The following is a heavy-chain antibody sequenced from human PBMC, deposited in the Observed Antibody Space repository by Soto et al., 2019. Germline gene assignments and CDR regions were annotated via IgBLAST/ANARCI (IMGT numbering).Heavy chain of an antibody. Sequence: QVQLVQSGAAEKKPGASVKVSCKASGYTFTSYAMPWVRQAPGQRLEWMGWINAGNGNTKYSQKFQGRVTITRDTSASTAYMELSSLRSEDTAVYYCARSIVVVTALDDWGQGTLVTVSS. D-gene: IGHD2-21*02. CDR2: INAGNGNT. J-gene: IGHJ4*02. CDR1: GYTFTSYA. V-gene: IGHV1-3*05. CDR3: ARSIVVVTALDD.